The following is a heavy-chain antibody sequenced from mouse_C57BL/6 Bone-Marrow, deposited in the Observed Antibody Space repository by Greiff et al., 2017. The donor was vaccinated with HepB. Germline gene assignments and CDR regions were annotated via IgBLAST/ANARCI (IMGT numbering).Heavy chain of an antibody. D-gene: IGHD2-3*01. J-gene: IGHJ4*01. Sequence: EVKLVESGGGLVKPGGSLKLSCAASGFTFSGYAMSWVRQTPEKRLEWVATISDGGSYTYYPDNVKGRFTISRDNAKNNLYLQMSHLKSEDTAMYYCARDDGYYVGAMDYWGQGTSVTVSS. CDR1: GFTFSGYA. CDR3: ARDDGYYVGAMDY. CDR2: ISDGGSYT. V-gene: IGHV5-4*01.